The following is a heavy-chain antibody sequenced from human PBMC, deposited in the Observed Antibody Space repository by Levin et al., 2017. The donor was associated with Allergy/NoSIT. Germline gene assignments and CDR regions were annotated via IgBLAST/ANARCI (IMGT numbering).Heavy chain of an antibody. Sequence: GESLRLSCAASGFTLSSTGMHWVRQAPGKGLEWLTVIWSNGINKYYADSVRGRFTTSRDDSKNTLFLQMSSLRVDDTAVYYCVRERGPFDGFDIWGQGTIVTVSS. V-gene: IGHV3-33*01. CDR2: IWSNGINK. CDR1: GFTLSSTG. CDR3: VRERGPFDGFDI. J-gene: IGHJ3*02. D-gene: IGHD3-10*01.